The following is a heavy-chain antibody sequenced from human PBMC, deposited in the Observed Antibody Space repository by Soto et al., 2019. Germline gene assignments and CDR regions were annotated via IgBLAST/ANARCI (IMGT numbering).Heavy chain of an antibody. D-gene: IGHD6-6*01. CDR2: ISGSGGST. Sequence: GGSLRLSCAASGFTFSSYAMSWVRQAPGKGLEWVSAISGSGGSTYYADSVKGRFTISRDNSKNTLYLQMNSLRAEDTAIYYCAKDKEKAARSRGVANCFDYWGQGTLVTVSS. J-gene: IGHJ4*02. CDR3: AKDKEKAARSRGVANCFDY. CDR1: GFTFSSYA. V-gene: IGHV3-23*01.